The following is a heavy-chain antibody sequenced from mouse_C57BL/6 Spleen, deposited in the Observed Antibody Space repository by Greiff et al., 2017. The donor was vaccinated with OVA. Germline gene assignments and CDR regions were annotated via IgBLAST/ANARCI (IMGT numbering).Heavy chain of an antibody. D-gene: IGHD1-1*01. CDR1: GYTFTSYW. CDR2: INPSNGGT. Sequence: VQLQESGTELVKPGASVKLSCKASGYTFTSYWMHWVKQRPGQGLEWIGNINPSNGGTNYNEKFKSKATLTVDKSSSTAYMQLSSLTSEDSAVYYCAREGDYGSPYYFDYWGQGTTLTVSS. J-gene: IGHJ2*01. CDR3: AREGDYGSPYYFDY. V-gene: IGHV1-53*01.